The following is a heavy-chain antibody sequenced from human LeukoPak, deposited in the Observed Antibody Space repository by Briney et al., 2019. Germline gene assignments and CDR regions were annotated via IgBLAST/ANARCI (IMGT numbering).Heavy chain of an antibody. CDR3: AKDLGYVYIQGEFDY. D-gene: IGHD3-16*01. J-gene: IGHJ4*02. Sequence: ASVKVSCKASGYTFTGYYMHWVRQAPGQGLEWMGWINPNSGGTNYAQKFQGRVTMTRDTSISTAYMELSRLRSDDTAVYYCAKDLGYVYIQGEFDYWGQGTLVTVSS. V-gene: IGHV1-2*02. CDR2: INPNSGGT. CDR1: GYTFTGYY.